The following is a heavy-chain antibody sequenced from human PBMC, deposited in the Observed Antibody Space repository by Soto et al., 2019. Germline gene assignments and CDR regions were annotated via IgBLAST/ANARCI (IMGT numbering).Heavy chain of an antibody. J-gene: IGHJ6*02. D-gene: IGHD4-4*01. CDR2: IIPIFGTA. V-gene: IGHV1-69*13. CDR1: WVTFRSYA. Sequence: SGKVSFKASWVTFRSYAISWVRQAPGQGLEWMGGIIPIFGTANYAQKFQGRVTITADESTSTAYMELSSLRSEDTAVYYCAIPYYSNPFYYYYGMDVWGQGTTVTVSS. CDR3: AIPYYSNPFYYYYGMDV.